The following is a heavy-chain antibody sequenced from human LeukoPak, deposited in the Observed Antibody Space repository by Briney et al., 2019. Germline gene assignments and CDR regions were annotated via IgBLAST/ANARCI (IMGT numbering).Heavy chain of an antibody. CDR3: ARDSSSYYFDY. Sequence: GGSLRLSCAASGFTVTSNDMNWVRQAPGKGLEWVSIIYTGGTTHYADSLKDRFTISRDDSINTLYLQMNSLRAEDTAVYYCARDSSSYYFDYWGQGTLVTVSS. J-gene: IGHJ4*02. V-gene: IGHV3-66*01. D-gene: IGHD6-6*01. CDR2: IYTGGTT. CDR1: GFTVTSND.